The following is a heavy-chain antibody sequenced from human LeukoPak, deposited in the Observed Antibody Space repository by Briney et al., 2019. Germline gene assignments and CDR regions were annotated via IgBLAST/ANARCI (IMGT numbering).Heavy chain of an antibody. CDR1: GFTFSRHD. Sequence: GGSLRLSCAASGFTFSRHDMHRVRQAPGKGLELVALISYDGGSKYYEDSVKGRFTISRDNSRDTLYLQMNSLRAEDTAVYYCAKTYFYGSGSRYYFDFWGQGTLVTVSS. D-gene: IGHD3-10*01. V-gene: IGHV3-30*18. CDR2: ISYDGGSK. CDR3: AKTYFYGSGSRYYFDF. J-gene: IGHJ4*02.